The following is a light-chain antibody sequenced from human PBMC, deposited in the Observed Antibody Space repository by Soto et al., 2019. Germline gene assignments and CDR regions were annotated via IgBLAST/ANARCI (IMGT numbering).Light chain of an antibody. CDR3: PSYDRSLSGSYV. CDR1: SSNIGAGYD. CDR2: GNS. J-gene: IGLJ1*01. V-gene: IGLV1-40*01. Sequence: QSVLTQPPSVSGAPGQRVTISCTGSSSNIGAGYDVHWYQQLPGTAPKLLIYGNSNRPSGVPDRFSGSKSGTSASLAITGLQAEDEADYYCPSYDRSLSGSYVSGTGTKVTVL.